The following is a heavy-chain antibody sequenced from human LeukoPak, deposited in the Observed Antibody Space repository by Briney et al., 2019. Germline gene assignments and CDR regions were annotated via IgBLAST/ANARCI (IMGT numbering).Heavy chain of an antibody. CDR2: IKQDGSEK. CDR3: ARESRESGYDWDHNYYYMDV. D-gene: IGHD5-12*01. V-gene: IGHV3-7*01. Sequence: PGGSLRLSCAASGFTFDDYGMSWVRQVPGKGLEWVANIKQDGSEKYYVDSVKGRFTISRDNARNSLYLQMNNLRTEDTAVYYCARESRESGYDWDHNYYYMDVWGKGTTVTISS. CDR1: GFTFDDYG. J-gene: IGHJ6*03.